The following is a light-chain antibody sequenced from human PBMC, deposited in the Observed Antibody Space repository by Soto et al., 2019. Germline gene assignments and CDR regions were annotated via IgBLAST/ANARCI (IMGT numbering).Light chain of an antibody. J-gene: IGLJ3*02. CDR3: SSYASSSTWV. V-gene: IGLV2-14*01. CDR2: EVS. CDR1: SSDVGDYNY. Sequence: QSVLTQPASVSGSPGQSITLSCTGTSSDVGDYNYVSGYQQHPGKAPRLIIYEVSYRPSGVSNRFSGSKSGNTASLTISGLQAEDEADYYCSSYASSSTWVFGGGTKLTVL.